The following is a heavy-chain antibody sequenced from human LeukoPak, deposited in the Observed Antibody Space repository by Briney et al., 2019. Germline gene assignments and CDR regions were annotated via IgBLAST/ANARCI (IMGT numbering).Heavy chain of an antibody. CDR3: ARDHDYGDYGTYEDY. J-gene: IGHJ4*02. Sequence: SQTLSLTCAISGDSVSSNSVAWNWVRQSPSRGLEWLGRTYYRSRWYNDYAVSVKSRITIIPDTSKNQFSLQLNSVTPEDTAVYYCARDHDYGDYGTYEDYWGQGTLVTVSS. D-gene: IGHD4-17*01. V-gene: IGHV6-1*01. CDR1: GDSVSSNSVA. CDR2: TYYRSRWYN.